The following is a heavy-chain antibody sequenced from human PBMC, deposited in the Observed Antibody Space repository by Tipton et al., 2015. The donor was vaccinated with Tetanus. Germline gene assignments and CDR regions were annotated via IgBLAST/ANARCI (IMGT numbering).Heavy chain of an antibody. CDR1: GYTFTGYY. V-gene: IGHV1-2*02. Sequence: QVQLVQSGAEVKKPGASVKVSCKASGYTFTGYYMYWVRQAPGQGLEWMGWIDPNSGGTVYAQKFQVRVTMTRDTSISTAYMELRSLRSDDTAVYYCARDRGDYIYYGMDVWGPGTTVTVS. CDR2: IDPNSGGT. J-gene: IGHJ6*02. CDR3: ARDRGDYIYYGMDV. D-gene: IGHD3-22*01.